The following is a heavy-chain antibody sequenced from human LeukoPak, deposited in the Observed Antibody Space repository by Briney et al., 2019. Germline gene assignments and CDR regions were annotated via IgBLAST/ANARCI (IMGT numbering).Heavy chain of an antibody. CDR1: GGSFSGYY. J-gene: IGHJ4*02. D-gene: IGHD4-17*01. CDR2: INHSGST. Sequence: SETLSLTCAVYGGSFSGYYWSWLRQPQGKGLEWFGEINHSGSTNYNPSLKSRVTISVDTSKNQFSLKLSSVTAADTAVYYCATTASSGGYGARYWGQGTLVTVSS. CDR3: ATTASSGGYGARY. V-gene: IGHV4-34*01.